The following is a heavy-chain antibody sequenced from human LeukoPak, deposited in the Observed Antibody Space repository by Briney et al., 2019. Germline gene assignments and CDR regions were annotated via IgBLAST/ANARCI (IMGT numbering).Heavy chain of an antibody. J-gene: IGHJ4*02. CDR3: ARHELMRYFDSPFDS. CDR2: IYYSGST. CDR1: GGSISSSSYY. D-gene: IGHD3-9*01. Sequence: SETLSLTCTVSGGSISSSSYYWGWIRQPPGKGLEWIGNIYYSGSTYCNPSLKGRVTISVDTSKNQFSLKLSSVTAADTAVYYCARHELMRYFDSPFDSWGQGTLVTVSS. V-gene: IGHV4-39*01.